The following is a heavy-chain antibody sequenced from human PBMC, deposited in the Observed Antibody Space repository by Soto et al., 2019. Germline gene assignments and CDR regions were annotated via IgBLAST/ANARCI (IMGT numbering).Heavy chain of an antibody. Sequence: DVQLVEPGGGLIQPGRSLRLSCAASGFIVSSSYMTWVRQAPGKGLEWVSVIYADGRTYYVDSVKGRCTISRDNSKNMVDLKVDSLSADETALDYCARFGGWYGQYYFDCWGQGTLVTVSS. CDR3: ARFGGWYGQYYFDC. D-gene: IGHD6-19*01. J-gene: IGHJ4*02. V-gene: IGHV3-53*01. CDR1: GFIVSSSY. CDR2: IYADGRT.